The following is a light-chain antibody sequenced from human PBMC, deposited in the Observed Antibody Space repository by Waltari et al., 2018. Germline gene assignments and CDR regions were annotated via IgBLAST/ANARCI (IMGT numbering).Light chain of an antibody. CDR1: QSVSRS. CDR2: GSS. V-gene: IGKV3-20*01. CDR3: QHYVRLPAT. J-gene: IGKJ1*01. Sequence: EIVLTQSPGTLSLLPGERATLSCRASQSVSRSLAWYQQKPVQAPRLLIYGSSSRATGIPDRFIGSGSETDFSLTINRLEPEDFAVYYCQHYVRLPATFGQGTKVDIK.